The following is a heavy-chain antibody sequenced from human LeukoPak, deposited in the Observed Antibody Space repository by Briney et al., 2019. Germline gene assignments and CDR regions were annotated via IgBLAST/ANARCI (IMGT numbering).Heavy chain of an antibody. CDR3: ARGLWTCSSTSCYRY. V-gene: IGHV1-8*01. CDR1: GYTFTSYD. J-gene: IGHJ4*02. CDR2: MNPNSGNT. Sequence: ASVKVSCKASGYTFTSYDINWVRQAPGQGLEWMGWMNPNSGNTGYAQKFQGRVTMTRNTSISTAYMELSSLRSEDTAVYYCARGLWTCSSTSCYRYWGQGTLVTVSS. D-gene: IGHD2-2*02.